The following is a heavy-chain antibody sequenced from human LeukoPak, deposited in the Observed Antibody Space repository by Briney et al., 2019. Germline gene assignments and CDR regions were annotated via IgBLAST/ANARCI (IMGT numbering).Heavy chain of an antibody. J-gene: IGHJ4*01. CDR2: INHSGST. V-gene: IGHV4-34*01. D-gene: IGHD6-6*01. CDR3: ATGDFDRVYYFDY. CDR1: GGSFSGYY. Sequence: PSETLSLTCAVYGGSFSGYYWSWIRQPPGKGLEWIGEINHSGSTNYNPSLKSRVTISVDTSKNQFSLKLSSVTAADTAVYYCATGDFDRVYYFDYWGQGSPVTVSS.